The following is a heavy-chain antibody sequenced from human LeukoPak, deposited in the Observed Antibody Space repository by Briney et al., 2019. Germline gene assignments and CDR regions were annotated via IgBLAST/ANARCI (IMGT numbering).Heavy chain of an antibody. CDR1: GYTFTGYY. J-gene: IGHJ4*02. CDR3: ARDRVGSGWPRPYYFEF. Sequence: GASVKASCRPSGYTFTGYYMHWVRQAPGLGLEWMGWINPNTGATMYGRKFQGRVTLTRDTSISTAYMELSNLRSDDTALYYCARDRVGSGWPRPYYFEFWGQGSLVTVSS. D-gene: IGHD6-19*01. CDR2: INPNTGAT. V-gene: IGHV1-2*02.